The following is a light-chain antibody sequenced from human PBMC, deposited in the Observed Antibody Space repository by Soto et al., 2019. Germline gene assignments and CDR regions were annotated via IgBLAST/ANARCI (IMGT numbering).Light chain of an antibody. CDR2: EGS. CDR3: SSYARSTTPYV. V-gene: IGLV2-14*02. J-gene: IGLJ1*01. CDR1: SSDVGSYNL. Sequence: SVLTQPASVSGSPGQSITISCTGTSSDVGSYNLVSWYQQHPGKAPKLMIYEGSKRPSGVSNRFSGSKSGNTASLTISGLQAEDEADYYCSSYARSTTPYVFGTGTKVTVL.